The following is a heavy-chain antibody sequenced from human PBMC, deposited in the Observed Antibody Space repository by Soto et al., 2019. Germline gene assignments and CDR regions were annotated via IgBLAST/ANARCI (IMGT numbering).Heavy chain of an antibody. CDR1: GFTFSSYA. Sequence: GGSLRLSCAASGFTFSSYAMHWVRQAPGKGLEWVAVISYDGSNKYYADSVKGRFTISRDNSKNTLYLQMNSLRAEDTAVYYCARDRGLVPAAIRYYYYGMDVWGQGTTVTVSS. D-gene: IGHD2-2*01. J-gene: IGHJ6*02. CDR2: ISYDGSNK. V-gene: IGHV3-30-3*01. CDR3: ARDRGLVPAAIRYYYYGMDV.